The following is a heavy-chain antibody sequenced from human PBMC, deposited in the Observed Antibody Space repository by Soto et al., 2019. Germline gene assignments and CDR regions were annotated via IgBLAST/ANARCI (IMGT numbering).Heavy chain of an antibody. Sequence: QVQLVESGGGVVQPGRSLRLSCAASGFTFSSYGMHWVRQAPGKVLEWVAVIWDDGSEKFYADSVKGRFTISRDNSKNTLYLQMNSPRAEDTALYFCARGDRPDFDYWGQGTLVTVSS. CDR3: ARGDRPDFDY. CDR1: GFTFSSYG. V-gene: IGHV3-33*01. J-gene: IGHJ4*02. D-gene: IGHD6-6*01. CDR2: IWDDGSEK.